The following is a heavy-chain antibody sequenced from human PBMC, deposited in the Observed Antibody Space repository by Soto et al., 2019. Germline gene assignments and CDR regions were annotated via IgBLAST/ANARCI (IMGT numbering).Heavy chain of an antibody. J-gene: IGHJ5*02. V-gene: IGHV4-39*01. CDR1: GGSITGGSISSTTYY. CDR2: FFIGGNT. D-gene: IGHD6-13*01. CDR3: ARAKAPLYSSSWYWFDP. Sequence: SETLSLTCTVSGGSITGGSISSTTYYWGWMRQPPGKGLEWIASFFIGGNTYYNPSLKSRVTTSVDTSKNQFSLKLSSVTAADTAVYYCARAKAPLYSSSWYWFDPWGQGTLVTVSS.